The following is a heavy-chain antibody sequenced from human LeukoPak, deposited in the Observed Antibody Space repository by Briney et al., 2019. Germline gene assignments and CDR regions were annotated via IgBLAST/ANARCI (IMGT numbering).Heavy chain of an antibody. J-gene: IGHJ4*02. Sequence: PGGSLRLSCAASGFTFSSYAMSWVRQAPGKGLEWVSAISGSGGSTYYADSVKGRSTISRDNSKNTLYLQMNSLRAEDTAVYYCARESSSSLNFDYWGQGTLVTVSS. CDR2: ISGSGGST. D-gene: IGHD6-13*01. CDR1: GFTFSSYA. CDR3: ARESSSSLNFDY. V-gene: IGHV3-23*01.